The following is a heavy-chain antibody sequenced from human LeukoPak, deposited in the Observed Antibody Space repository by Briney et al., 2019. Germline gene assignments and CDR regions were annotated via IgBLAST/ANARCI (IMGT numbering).Heavy chain of an antibody. CDR2: INPNSGGT. J-gene: IGHJ4*02. CDR1: GYTFTTYA. V-gene: IGHV1-2*02. CDR3: ARGVGGVDYDFWSGYQHYFDY. Sequence: ASVKVSCKASGYTFTTYAMNWVRQAPGQGLEWMGWINPNSGGTNYAQKFQGRVTITRDTSASTAYMEVSSLRSDDMAVYYCARGVGGVDYDFWSGYQHYFDYWGQGTLVTVSS. D-gene: IGHD3-3*01.